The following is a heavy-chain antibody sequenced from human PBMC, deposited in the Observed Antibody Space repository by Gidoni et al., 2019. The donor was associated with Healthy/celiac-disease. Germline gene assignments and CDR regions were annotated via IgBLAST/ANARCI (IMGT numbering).Heavy chain of an antibody. D-gene: IGHD6-13*01. J-gene: IGHJ4*02. Sequence: QLQLQESGPGLVKPSETLSPTCTVSGGPTSSSSYYWGWIRQPPGKGLEWIGSIYYSGSPYYNPSLQSRVTISVDTSKNQFSLKLSSVTAADTAVYYCARYSSSWYAVGYWGQGTLVTVSS. CDR3: ARYSSSWYAVGY. CDR2: IYYSGSP. V-gene: IGHV4-39*01. CDR1: GGPTSSSSYY.